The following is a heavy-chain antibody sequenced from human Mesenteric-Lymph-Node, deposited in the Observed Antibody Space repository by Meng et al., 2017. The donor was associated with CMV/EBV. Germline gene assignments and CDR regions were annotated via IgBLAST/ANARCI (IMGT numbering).Heavy chain of an antibody. CDR2: ISGGGGRT. Sequence: GESLKISCAASGFTFSNYAMSWVRQAPGKGLEWVSGISGGGGRTHYAYADSVKGQFTISRDNSKNSLYLQMNSLRAEDTALYYCARVIATPYFYYGMDVWGQGTTVTVSS. V-gene: IGHV3-23*01. J-gene: IGHJ6*02. CDR3: ARVIATPYFYYGMDV. CDR1: GFTFSNYA. D-gene: IGHD1-26*01.